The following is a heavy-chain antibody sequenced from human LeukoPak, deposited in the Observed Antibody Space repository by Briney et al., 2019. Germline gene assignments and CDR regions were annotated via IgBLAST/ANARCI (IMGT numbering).Heavy chain of an antibody. CDR1: GLSFSSYW. J-gene: IGHJ4*02. CDR3: ASSHDSSGND. V-gene: IGHV3-7*01. Sequence: GGSLRLSCVASGLSFSSYWMAWVRQAPGKGLEWVANIKYDGSHKYYVDSVKGRFTISRDNAKNSVYLQMNSLRVDDTAVYFCASSHDSSGNDWGQGTMVTVSS. CDR2: IKYDGSHK. D-gene: IGHD3-22*01.